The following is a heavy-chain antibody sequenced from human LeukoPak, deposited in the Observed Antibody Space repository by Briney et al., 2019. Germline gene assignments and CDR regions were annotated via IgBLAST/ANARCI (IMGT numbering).Heavy chain of an antibody. Sequence: GESLKISWKGSGYSFTSYWIGWVRQMPGKGLEWMGIIYPGDSDTRYSPSFQGQVTISADKSISTAYLQWSSLKASDTAMYYCARRAITMVRGDYNWFDPWGQETLVTVSS. CDR3: ARRAITMVRGDYNWFDP. CDR1: GYSFTSYW. CDR2: IYPGDSDT. V-gene: IGHV5-51*01. D-gene: IGHD3-10*01. J-gene: IGHJ5*02.